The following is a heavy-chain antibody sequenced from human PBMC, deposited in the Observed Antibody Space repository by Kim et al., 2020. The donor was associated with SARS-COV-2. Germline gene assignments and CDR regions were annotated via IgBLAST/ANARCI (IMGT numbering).Heavy chain of an antibody. D-gene: IGHD3-10*01. CDR1: GFIYSTYG. V-gene: IGHV3-33*08. CDR2: IWYDGSNK. CDR3: ARGSRDYADY. J-gene: IGHJ4*02. Sequence: GGSLRLSCAASGFIYSTYGMHWVRQAPGKGLEWVAVIWYDGSNKYYADSVKGRFTISRDNSENTLYLQMNSLRAEDTAIYYCARGSRDYADYWGQGTLVTVSS.